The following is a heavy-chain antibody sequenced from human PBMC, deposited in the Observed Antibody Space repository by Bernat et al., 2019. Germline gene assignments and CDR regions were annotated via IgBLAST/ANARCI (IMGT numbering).Heavy chain of an antibody. CDR3: AKGYSSGWYPDAFDI. CDR1: GYTFTSYG. D-gene: IGHD6-19*01. CDR2: ISAYNGNT. J-gene: IGHJ3*02. Sequence: GAEVRRPGAAVKVSCKASGYTFTSYGISWVRQAPGQGLEWMGWISAYNGNTNYAQKLQGRVTMTTDTSTSTAYMELRSLRSDDTAVYYCAKGYSSGWYPDAFDIWGQGTMVTVSS. V-gene: IGHV1-18*01.